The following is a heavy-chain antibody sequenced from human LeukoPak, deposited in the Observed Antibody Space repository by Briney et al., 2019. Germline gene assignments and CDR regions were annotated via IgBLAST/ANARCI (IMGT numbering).Heavy chain of an antibody. CDR3: ARDRITMIRGVIELDP. CDR1: GFTVSSDY. V-gene: IGHV3-20*01. J-gene: IGHJ5*02. D-gene: IGHD3-10*01. CDR2: INWSGGRT. Sequence: GGSLRLSCAASGFTVSSDYMSWVRQAPGKGLEWVSGINWSGGRTGYADSVKGRFTISRDNAKNSLFLQMNSLRAEDTALYHCARDRITMIRGVIELDPWGQGTLVTVSS.